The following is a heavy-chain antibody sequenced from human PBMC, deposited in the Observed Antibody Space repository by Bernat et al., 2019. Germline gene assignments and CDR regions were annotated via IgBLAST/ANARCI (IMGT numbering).Heavy chain of an antibody. Sequence: EVQLVESGGGLVKPGGSLRLSCAASGFTFSSYSMNWVRHAPGKGLEWVSSISSSSSYIYYADSVKGRFTISRDNAKNSLYLQMNSLRAEDTVVYYCARDLRMVRGGENWFDPWGQGTLVTVSS. CDR1: GFTFSSYS. V-gene: IGHV3-21*01. CDR3: ARDLRMVRGGENWFDP. J-gene: IGHJ5*02. CDR2: ISSSSSYI. D-gene: IGHD3-10*01.